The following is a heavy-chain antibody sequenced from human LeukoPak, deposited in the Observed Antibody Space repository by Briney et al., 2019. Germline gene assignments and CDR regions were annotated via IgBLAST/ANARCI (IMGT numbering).Heavy chain of an antibody. CDR1: GYIFTAYY. D-gene: IGHD4-17*01. Sequence: ASVKVSCKASGYIFTAYYIHWVRQAPGQGLEWVGRIHPSSGGTEYAQNFQGRVTVTRDTSITTAYMELNRLTSDDTAVYYCARNYGDLGYWGQGTLVTVSS. CDR2: IHPSSGGT. V-gene: IGHV1-2*06. J-gene: IGHJ4*02. CDR3: ARNYGDLGY.